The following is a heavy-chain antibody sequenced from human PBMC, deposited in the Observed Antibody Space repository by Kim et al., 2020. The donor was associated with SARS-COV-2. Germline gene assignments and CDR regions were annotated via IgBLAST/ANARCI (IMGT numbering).Heavy chain of an antibody. D-gene: IGHD6-19*01. J-gene: IGHJ4*02. V-gene: IGHV3-30*18. CDR2: ISYDGSNK. Sequence: GRSLRLSCAASGFTFSSYGMHWVRQAPGKGLEWVAVISYDGSNKYYADSVKGRFTISRDNSKNTLYLQMNSLRAEDTAVYYCAKGGDEESSGWYSDYWGQGTLVTVSS. CDR3: AKGGDEESSGWYSDY. CDR1: GFTFSSYG.